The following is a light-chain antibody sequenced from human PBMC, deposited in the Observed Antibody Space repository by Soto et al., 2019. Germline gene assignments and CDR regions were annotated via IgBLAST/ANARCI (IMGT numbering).Light chain of an antibody. V-gene: IGKV3-20*01. J-gene: IGKJ1*01. Sequence: EIVLTQSPGTLSMSPGERATLSCRASQSISSNYLAWYQQKPGQAPRLLIYGASSRATGIPDRFSGSGSGTDFTLTISTREAEDFAVYSCQQYGSLPRTFGQGTKVEFK. CDR1: QSISSNY. CDR3: QQYGSLPRT. CDR2: GAS.